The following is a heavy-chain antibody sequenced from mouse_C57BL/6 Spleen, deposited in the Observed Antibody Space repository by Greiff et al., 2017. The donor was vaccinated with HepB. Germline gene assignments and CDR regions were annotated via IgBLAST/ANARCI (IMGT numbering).Heavy chain of an antibody. CDR3: ARDYYSNSFAY. CDR1: GFTFSSYA. Sequence: DVMLVESGGGLVKPGGSLKLSCAASGFTFSSYAMSWVRQTPEKRLEWVATISDGGSYTYYPDNVKGRFTISRDNAKNNLYLQMSHLKSEDTAMYYCARDYYSNSFAYWGQGTLVTVSA. CDR2: ISDGGSYT. J-gene: IGHJ3*01. D-gene: IGHD2-5*01. V-gene: IGHV5-4*01.